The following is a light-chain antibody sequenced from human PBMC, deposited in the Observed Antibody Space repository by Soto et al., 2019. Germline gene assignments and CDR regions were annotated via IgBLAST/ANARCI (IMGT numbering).Light chain of an antibody. Sequence: EIVMTQSPATLSVSPGERATLSCRASQSVSSNLAWYQQKPGQAPRLLIYGASTRATGIPARFSGSGSGTEFTLTFSSLQSEDFEVYYCQQYNNWLTFGQGTKLEIK. CDR3: QQYNNWLT. CDR1: QSVSSN. CDR2: GAS. J-gene: IGKJ2*01. V-gene: IGKV3-15*01.